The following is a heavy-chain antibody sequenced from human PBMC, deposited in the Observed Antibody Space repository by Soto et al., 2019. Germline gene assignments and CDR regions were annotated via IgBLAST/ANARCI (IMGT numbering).Heavy chain of an antibody. V-gene: IGHV4-30-2*01. CDR1: GGSISSGGYS. CDR2: IYHSGST. J-gene: IGHJ4*02. Sequence: SETLSLTCAVSGGSISSGGYSWSWIRQPPGKGLEWIGYIYHSGSTYYNPSLKSQVTISVDRSKNHFSLKLSSVTAADTAVYYCARRYYYDSSGSYYFDYWGQGTLVTVSS. CDR3: ARRYYYDSSGSYYFDY. D-gene: IGHD3-22*01.